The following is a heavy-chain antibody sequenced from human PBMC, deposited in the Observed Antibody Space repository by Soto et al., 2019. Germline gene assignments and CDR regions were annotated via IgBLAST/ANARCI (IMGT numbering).Heavy chain of an antibody. Sequence: QVQLVQSGAEVKKPGSSVKVSCKASGGTFSSYAISWVRQAPGQGLEWMGGIIPIFGTANYAQKFQGRVTSTAEESRGTADMEVSSRRSEDTAVYYCARGGGWPYFDCWGQGTLVTVSS. CDR2: IIPIFGTA. CDR3: ARGGGWPYFDC. CDR1: GGTFSSYA. D-gene: IGHD3-16*01. V-gene: IGHV1-69*12. J-gene: IGHJ4*02.